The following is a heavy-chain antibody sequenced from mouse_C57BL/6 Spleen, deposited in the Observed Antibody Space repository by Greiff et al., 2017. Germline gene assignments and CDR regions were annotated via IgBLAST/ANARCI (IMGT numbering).Heavy chain of an antibody. D-gene: IGHD2-3*01. J-gene: IGHJ2*01. Sequence: QVQLQQPGTELVKPGASVKLSCKASGYTFTSYWMHWVKQRPGQGLEWIGNINPSDGGTNYNEKFKSKATLTVDKSPSTAYMQLSSLTSEDSAVYYWARSGDGYYGDYFDDWGQGTTLTVSS. V-gene: IGHV1-53*01. CDR1: GYTFTSYW. CDR2: INPSDGGT. CDR3: ARSGDGYYGDYFDD.